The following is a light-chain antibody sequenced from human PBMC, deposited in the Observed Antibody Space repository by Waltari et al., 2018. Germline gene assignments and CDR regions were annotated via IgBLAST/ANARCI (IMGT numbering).Light chain of an antibody. V-gene: IGKV1-39*01. CDR1: QSVRHF. Sequence: DIQLTQSPSSLSASVGDRVPVTCRASQSVRHFLSWYQQKSGKAPTLVIYAASTLHSGVPSRFSGTGSGTDFTLTINGLQPEDFATYYCQQTYDSPWTFGQGTTVEVK. CDR3: QQTYDSPWT. J-gene: IGKJ1*01. CDR2: AAS.